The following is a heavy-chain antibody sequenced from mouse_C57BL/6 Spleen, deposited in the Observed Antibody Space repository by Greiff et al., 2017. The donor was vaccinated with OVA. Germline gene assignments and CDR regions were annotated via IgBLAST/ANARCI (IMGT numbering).Heavy chain of an antibody. CDR2: FHPSDSDT. Sequence: VQLQQPGAELVKPGASVKVSCKASGYTFTSYWMHWVKQRPGQGLEWIGRFHPSDSDTNYNQKFKGKATLTVDKSSSTAYMQLSSLTSEDAAVYYGARETENYGRDDFDYWGQGTTLTVSS. D-gene: IGHD1-1*01. CDR1: GYTFTSYW. J-gene: IGHJ2*01. V-gene: IGHV1-74*01. CDR3: ARETENYGRDDFDY.